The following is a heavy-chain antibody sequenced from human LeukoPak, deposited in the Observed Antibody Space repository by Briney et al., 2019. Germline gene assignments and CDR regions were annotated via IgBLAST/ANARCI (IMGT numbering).Heavy chain of an antibody. CDR2: IIPIFGTA. Sequence: GASVKVSCKASGGTFSSYAISWVRQAPGQGLEWMGGIIPIFGTANYAQKFQGRVTITTDESTSTAYMELSSLRSEDTAVYYCARGGGFSFGSQSYYQLSNWGQGTPVTVSS. CDR3: ARGGGFSFGSQSYYQLSN. J-gene: IGHJ4*02. V-gene: IGHV1-69*05. D-gene: IGHD3-10*01. CDR1: GGTFSSYA.